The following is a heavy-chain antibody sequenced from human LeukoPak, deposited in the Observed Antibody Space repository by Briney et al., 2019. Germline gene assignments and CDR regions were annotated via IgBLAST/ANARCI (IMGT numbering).Heavy chain of an antibody. CDR1: GGTFSSYA. V-gene: IGHV1-69*13. CDR2: IIPIFGTA. Sequence: SVKVSCKPSGGTFSSYAVSWVRQAPGQGLEWMGGIIPIFGTANYAQKFQGRVTITADESTSTAYMELSSLRSEDTAVYYCASRYCSGSYLFDYWGQGTLVTVSS. D-gene: IGHD3-10*01. J-gene: IGHJ4*02. CDR3: ASRYCSGSYLFDY.